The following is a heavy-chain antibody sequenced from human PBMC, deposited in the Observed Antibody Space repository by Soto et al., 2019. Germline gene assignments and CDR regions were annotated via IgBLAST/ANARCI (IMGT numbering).Heavy chain of an antibody. CDR3: TTVHAALGYNGRYIDY. CDR2: IKSKTDGGTT. J-gene: IGHJ4*02. D-gene: IGHD5-12*01. CDR1: GFTFSNAW. V-gene: IGHV3-15*01. Sequence: VGSLRLSCAASGFTFSNAWMSWVRQAPGKGLEWVGRIKSKTDGGTTDYAAPVKGRFTISRDDSKNTQYLQMNSLKTEDTAVYYCTTVHAALGYNGRYIDYWGQGTLVTVSS.